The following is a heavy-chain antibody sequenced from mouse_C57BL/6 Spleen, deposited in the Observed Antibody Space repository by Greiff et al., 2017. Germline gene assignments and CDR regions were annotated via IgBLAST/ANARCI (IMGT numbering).Heavy chain of an antibody. J-gene: IGHJ1*03. CDR2: ISDGGSYT. Sequence: EVQVVESGGGLVKPGGSLKLSCAASGFTFSSYAMSWVRQTPEKRLEWVATISDGGSYTYYPDNVKGRFTISRDNAKNNLYLQMSHLKSEDTAMYYCARDRSYYYGSRGYFDVWGTGTTVTVSS. CDR1: GFTFSSYA. CDR3: ARDRSYYYGSRGYFDV. D-gene: IGHD1-1*01. V-gene: IGHV5-4*01.